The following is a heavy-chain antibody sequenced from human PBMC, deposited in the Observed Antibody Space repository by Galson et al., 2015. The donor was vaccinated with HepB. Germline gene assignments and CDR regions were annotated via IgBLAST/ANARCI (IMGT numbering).Heavy chain of an antibody. CDR1: GFTFSSYY. D-gene: IGHD1-14*01. V-gene: IGHV3-48*04. CDR2: ISSGGSTI. J-gene: IGHJ5*02. Sequence: SLRLSCAASGFTFSSYYMNWVRQVSGKGLEWVSQISSGGSTIYYADSVKGRFTISRDNSKNSLYLQMNSLRAEDTAVYYCARGWYKEGATRWFDPWGQGTLVTVSS. CDR3: ARGWYKEGATRWFDP.